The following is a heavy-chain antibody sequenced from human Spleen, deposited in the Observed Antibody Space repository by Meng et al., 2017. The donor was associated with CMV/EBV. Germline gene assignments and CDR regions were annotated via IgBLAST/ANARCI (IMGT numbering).Heavy chain of an antibody. CDR1: TLTGYY. CDR3: ARDSITIFGVVIRGLLNY. V-gene: IGHV1-2*02. J-gene: IGHJ4*02. D-gene: IGHD3-3*01. CDR2: INPNGDDT. Sequence: TLTGYYMHWVRQAPGQGLEWMEWINPNGDDTHYAQKFQGRFTLTRDTSINTAYMELSRLRSDDSAVYYCARDSITIFGVVIRGLLNYWGQGTLVTVSS.